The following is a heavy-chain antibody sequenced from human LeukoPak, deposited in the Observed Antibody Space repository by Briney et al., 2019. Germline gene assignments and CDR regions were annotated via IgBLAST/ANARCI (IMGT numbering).Heavy chain of an antibody. Sequence: ASVKVSSKASGYTFTSYGISWVRQAPGQGLEWMGWISAYNGNTNYAQKLQGRVTMTTDTSTSTAYMELRSLRSDDTAVYYCARAVGNSPPRWLDPWGQGALVTVSS. CDR2: ISAYNGNT. CDR1: GYTFTSYG. V-gene: IGHV1-18*01. CDR3: ARAVGNSPPRWLDP. D-gene: IGHD2-15*01. J-gene: IGHJ5*02.